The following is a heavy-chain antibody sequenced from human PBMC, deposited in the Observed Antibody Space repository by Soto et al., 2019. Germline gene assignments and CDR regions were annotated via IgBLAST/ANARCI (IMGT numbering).Heavy chain of an antibody. J-gene: IGHJ6*03. CDR3: ARGTLEYSSSSVVFGHYYYYMDV. CDR2: IYYSGST. CDR1: GGSISSSSYY. D-gene: IGHD6-6*01. Sequence: SETLSLTCTVSGGSISSSSYYWGWIRQPPGKGLEWIGSIYYSGSTYYNPSLKSRVTISVDTSKNQFSLKLSSVTAADTAVYYCARGTLEYSSSSVVFGHYYYYMDVWGKGTTVTVSS. V-gene: IGHV4-39*07.